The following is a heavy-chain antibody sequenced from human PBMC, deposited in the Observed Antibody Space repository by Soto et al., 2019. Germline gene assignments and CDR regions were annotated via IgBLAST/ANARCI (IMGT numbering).Heavy chain of an antibody. Sequence: PSETLSLTCTVSGGSISSYYWSWIRQPPGKGLGWIGYIYYSGSTNYNPSLKSRVTISVDTSKNQFSLKLSSVTAADTAVYYCAREPRGNYYDSSGPYGMDVWGQGTTVTVSS. D-gene: IGHD3-22*01. V-gene: IGHV4-59*01. CDR3: AREPRGNYYDSSGPYGMDV. CDR2: IYYSGST. CDR1: GGSISSYY. J-gene: IGHJ6*02.